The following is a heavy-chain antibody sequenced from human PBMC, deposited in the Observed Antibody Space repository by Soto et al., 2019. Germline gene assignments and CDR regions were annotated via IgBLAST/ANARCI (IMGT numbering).Heavy chain of an antibody. CDR2: ISAYNGNT. CDR3: ATEYVTYYDFWRGYYKHYYFDY. D-gene: IGHD3-3*01. Sequence: QVQLVQSGAEVKKPGASVKVSCKASGYTFTSYGISWVRQAPGQGLEWMGWISAYNGNTNYAQKLQGRVTMTTDTSTSTAYMELMSLCSDDTAVYYCATEYVTYYDFWRGYYKHYYFDYWGQGTLVTVSS. J-gene: IGHJ4*02. CDR1: GYTFTSYG. V-gene: IGHV1-18*04.